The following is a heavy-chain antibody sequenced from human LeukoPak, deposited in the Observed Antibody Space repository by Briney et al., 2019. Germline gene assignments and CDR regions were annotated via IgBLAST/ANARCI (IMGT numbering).Heavy chain of an antibody. Sequence: GGSLRLSCAASGFTFSSYGMHWVRQAPGKGLEWVAVISYDGSNKYYADSVKGRFTISRDNSKNTLYLQMNSLRAEDTAVYYCAKDRGSGSYYIFEYWGQGTLVTVSS. CDR1: GFTFSSYG. V-gene: IGHV3-30*18. J-gene: IGHJ4*02. CDR3: AKDRGSGSYYIFEY. D-gene: IGHD3-10*01. CDR2: ISYDGSNK.